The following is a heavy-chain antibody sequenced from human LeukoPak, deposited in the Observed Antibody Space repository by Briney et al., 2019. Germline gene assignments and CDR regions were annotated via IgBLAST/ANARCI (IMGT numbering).Heavy chain of an antibody. J-gene: IGHJ5*02. CDR3: ARGQYCRGGSCSSPRFDP. Sequence: ASVKVSCKASGYTFTSYDINWARQASGQGLEGMGLMNPNSGYTGYARKFQGRVTITRNSSISTAYMEMSSLRSEDTAVYYCARGQYCRGGSCSSPRFDPWGQGTLVTVSS. CDR2: MNPNSGYT. CDR1: GYTFTSYD. V-gene: IGHV1-8*03. D-gene: IGHD2-15*01.